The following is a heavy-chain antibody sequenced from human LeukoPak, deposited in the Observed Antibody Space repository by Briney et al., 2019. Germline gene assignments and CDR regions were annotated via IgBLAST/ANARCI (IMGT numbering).Heavy chain of an antibody. CDR3: AKDRLRYFDWLNWFDP. D-gene: IGHD3-9*01. V-gene: IGHV3-23*01. J-gene: IGHJ5*02. CDR2: ISGSGGST. Sequence: SGGSLRLSCAASGFTFSSYAMSWVRQAPGKGLEWVSAISGSGGSTYYADSVKDRFTISRDNSKNTLYLQMNSLRAEDTAVYYCAKDRLRYFDWLNWFDPWGQGTLVTVSS. CDR1: GFTFSSYA.